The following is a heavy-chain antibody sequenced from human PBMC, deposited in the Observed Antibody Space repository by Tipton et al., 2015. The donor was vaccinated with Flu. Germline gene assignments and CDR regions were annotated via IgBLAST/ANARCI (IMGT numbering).Heavy chain of an antibody. CDR2: INLDGSDK. V-gene: IGHV3-7*01. Sequence: SLRLSCAASGFTFSTYWMHWVRQAPGKGLEWVANINLDGSDKYYVDSVKGRFTISRDNAKNSLYLQMNSLRAEDTAVYYCTSVGYQLPYWYFDLWGRGTLVTVSS. CDR3: TSVGYQLPYWYFDL. J-gene: IGHJ2*01. CDR1: GFTFSTYW. D-gene: IGHD1-1*01.